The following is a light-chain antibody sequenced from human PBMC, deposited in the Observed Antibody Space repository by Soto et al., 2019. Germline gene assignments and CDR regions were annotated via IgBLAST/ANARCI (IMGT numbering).Light chain of an antibody. CDR2: KAS. Sequence: DIPMTQSPSTLSASVGDRVTITCRASQSISPWLAWYQQKPGKAPKLLIYKASSLESGVPSRFSGSGSGTEFTLTISSLQPDDFATYFCQQYNSYSRTFGQGTKVQIK. J-gene: IGKJ1*01. CDR3: QQYNSYSRT. V-gene: IGKV1-5*03. CDR1: QSISPW.